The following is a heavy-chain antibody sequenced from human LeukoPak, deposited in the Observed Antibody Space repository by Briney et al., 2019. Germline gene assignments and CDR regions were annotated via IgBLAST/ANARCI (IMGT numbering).Heavy chain of an antibody. Sequence: GGSLRLSCAASGFTFSSYSMNWVRQAPGKGLEWVSYISSSSSTIYYADSVKGRFTISRDNAKNSLYLQMNSLRAEDTAVYYCARLASYCSGGSCYSWWFDPWGQGTLVTVSS. V-gene: IGHV3-48*01. D-gene: IGHD2-15*01. CDR1: GFTFSSYS. J-gene: IGHJ5*02. CDR3: ARLASYCSGGSCYSWWFDP. CDR2: ISSSSSTI.